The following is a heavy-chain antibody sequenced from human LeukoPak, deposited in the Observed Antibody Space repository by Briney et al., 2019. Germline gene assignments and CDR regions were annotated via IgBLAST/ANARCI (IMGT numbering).Heavy chain of an antibody. Sequence: GGSLRLSCTASGFSFRTYNLHWVRQAPGKGLEWVAVISYNGGYIHYEDSVKGRFTISRDDSKNTLSLQMNSLRVEDTAVYYCARDYGRSRDYGMDVWGPGTTVTVSS. J-gene: IGHJ6*02. CDR2: ISYNGGYI. CDR1: GFSFRTYN. V-gene: IGHV3-33*01. CDR3: ARDYGRSRDYGMDV. D-gene: IGHD3-10*01.